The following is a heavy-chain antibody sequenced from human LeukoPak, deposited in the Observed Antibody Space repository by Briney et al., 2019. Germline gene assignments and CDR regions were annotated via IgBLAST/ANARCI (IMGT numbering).Heavy chain of an antibody. CDR1: GFTFSSYG. Sequence: TGGSLRLSCAASGFTFSSYGMHWVRQAPGKGLEWVAVIWYDGSNKYYADSVKGRFTISRDNSKNTLYLQMNSLRPEATAVYYCAIGRLTFFDYWGQGTLVTVSS. V-gene: IGHV3-33*01. D-gene: IGHD2-21*02. J-gene: IGHJ4*02. CDR2: IWYDGSNK. CDR3: AIGRLTFFDY.